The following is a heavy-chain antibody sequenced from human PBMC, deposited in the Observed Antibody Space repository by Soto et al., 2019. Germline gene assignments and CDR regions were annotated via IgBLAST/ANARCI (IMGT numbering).Heavy chain of an antibody. V-gene: IGHV1-2*02. D-gene: IGHD2-8*01. Sequence: GASVKVSCKASGYSFTGHYIHWVRQAPGQGLEWMGWFNPHSGATNYAASFQGRVTMTRDTSISTAYMELSRLRSGDTAVYYCARGLGYCSNGVCYDAFDVWGLGTMVTVSS. J-gene: IGHJ3*01. CDR3: ARGLGYCSNGVCYDAFDV. CDR2: FNPHSGAT. CDR1: GYSFTGHY.